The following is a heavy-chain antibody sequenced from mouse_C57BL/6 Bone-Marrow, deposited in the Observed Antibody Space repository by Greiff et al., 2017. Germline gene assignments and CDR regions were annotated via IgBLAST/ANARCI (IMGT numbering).Heavy chain of an antibody. CDR1: GFTFTDYY. J-gene: IGHJ2*01. V-gene: IGHV7-3*01. CDR2: IRNKAHGYTT. Sequence: EVKLVESGGGLVQPGGSLSLSCAASGFTFTDYYMSWVRQPPGKALEWLGFIRNKAHGYTTEYSVSVKGRFTISRDNSQSILYMQMNALGAEDSATYYCARYIPGFDYWGQGTTLTVSS. D-gene: IGHD4-1*01. CDR3: ARYIPGFDY.